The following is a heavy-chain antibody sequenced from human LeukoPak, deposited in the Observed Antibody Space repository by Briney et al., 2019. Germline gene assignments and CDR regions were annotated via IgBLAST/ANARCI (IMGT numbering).Heavy chain of an antibody. V-gene: IGHV1-18*01. CDR2: ISAYNGNT. CDR3: ARARLAAFYYMDV. CDR1: GYTFTSYG. D-gene: IGHD2-15*01. J-gene: IGHJ6*03. Sequence: ASVKDSCKASGYTFTSYGISWVRQAPGQGLEWMGCISAYNGNTNYAQKLQGRVTMTTDTSTSTAYMELRSLRSDDTAVYYCARARLAAFYYMDVWGKGTTVTVS.